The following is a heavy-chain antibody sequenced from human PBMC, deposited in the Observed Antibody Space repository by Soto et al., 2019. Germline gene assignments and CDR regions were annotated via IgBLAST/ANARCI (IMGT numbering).Heavy chain of an antibody. CDR3: ARVGAAAGFDY. Sequence: ASVKVSCKASGGTFSSYAISWVRQAPGQGLEWMGGIIPIFGTANYAQRFQGRVTITADESTSTAYMELSSLRSEDTAVYYCARVGAAAGFDYSGKGTLVTVPS. CDR2: IIPIFGTA. V-gene: IGHV1-69*13. J-gene: IGHJ4*02. D-gene: IGHD6-13*01. CDR1: GGTFSSYA.